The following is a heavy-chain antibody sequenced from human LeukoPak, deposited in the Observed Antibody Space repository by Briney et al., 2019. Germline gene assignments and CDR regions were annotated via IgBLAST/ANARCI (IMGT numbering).Heavy chain of an antibody. Sequence: GGSLRLSYAASGFTFSSYWMSWVRQAPGKGLEWVANIKQDGSEKYYVDSVKGRFTISRDNAKNSLYLQMNSLRAEDTAVYYCARDRRYSSRGLNWFDPWGQGTLVTVSS. D-gene: IGHD6-13*01. J-gene: IGHJ5*02. CDR1: GFTFSSYW. V-gene: IGHV3-7*01. CDR2: IKQDGSEK. CDR3: ARDRRYSSRGLNWFDP.